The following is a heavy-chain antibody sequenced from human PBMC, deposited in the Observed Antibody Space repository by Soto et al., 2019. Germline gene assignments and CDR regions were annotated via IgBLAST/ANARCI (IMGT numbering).Heavy chain of an antibody. CDR3: ARIYDVLTGYYIAY. CDR2: IYYSRST. J-gene: IGHJ4*02. Sequence: SETLSLTCTVSGGSISSDGYYWSWIRQHPGKDLEWIGYIYYSRSTYYNPSLKSRVTISVDTSKNRFSLKLTSVTAADSAVFFCARIYDVLTGYYIAYWGQGTLVTVSS. CDR1: GGSISSDGYY. V-gene: IGHV4-31*03. D-gene: IGHD3-9*01.